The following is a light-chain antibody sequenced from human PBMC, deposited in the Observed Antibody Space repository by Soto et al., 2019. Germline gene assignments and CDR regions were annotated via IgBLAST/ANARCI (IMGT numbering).Light chain of an antibody. CDR1: SGHSSYI. CDR3: ETWDSNTRV. V-gene: IGLV4-60*02. Sequence: QPVLTQSSSASASLGSSVKLTCTLSSGHSSYIIAWHQQQPGKAPRYLMKLEGSGSYNKGSGVPDRFSGSSSGADRYLTISTLQLEDEDDYYCETWDSNTRVFGGGTKLTVL. J-gene: IGLJ3*02. CDR2: LEGSGSY.